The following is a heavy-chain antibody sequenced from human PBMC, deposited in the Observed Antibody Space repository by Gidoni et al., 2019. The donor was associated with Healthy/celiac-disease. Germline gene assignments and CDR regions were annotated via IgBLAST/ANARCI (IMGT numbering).Heavy chain of an antibody. CDR1: GYTCTSYD. CDR2: MNPNSGNT. D-gene: IGHD6-6*01. V-gene: IGHV1-8*01. J-gene: IGHJ4*02. CDR3: ARGSHPSSSLCY. Sequence: QVQLVKSGAEGKKPGASVKVSGKASGYTCTSYDINWVPQATGQGLEWMGWMNPNSGNTGYAQKFQRRVTMTRNTSISTAYMELSSLRSEDTAVYYCARGSHPSSSLCYWGQGTLVTVSS.